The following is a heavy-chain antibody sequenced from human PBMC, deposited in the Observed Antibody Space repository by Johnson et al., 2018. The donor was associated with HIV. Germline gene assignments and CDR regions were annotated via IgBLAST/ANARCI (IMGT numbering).Heavy chain of an antibody. J-gene: IGHJ3*02. CDR2: ISYDGSNR. V-gene: IGHV3-30*18. CDR3: AKRDYYDRSGTRGAFDI. Sequence: QVQLVESGGGLVQPGRSLRLSCAASGFTFDDYAMHWVRQAPGKGLEWVAVISYDGSNRYSADSVKGRFTISRDNSKNTLYLLMNSLRAEDTAVYCCAKRDYYDRSGTRGAFDIWGQGTMVTVSS. CDR1: GFTFDDYA. D-gene: IGHD3-22*01.